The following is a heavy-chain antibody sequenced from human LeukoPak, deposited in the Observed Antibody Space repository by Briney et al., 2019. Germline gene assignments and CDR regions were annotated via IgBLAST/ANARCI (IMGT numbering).Heavy chain of an antibody. J-gene: IGHJ4*02. Sequence: GGSLRLSCAASGFTFSSYAMSWVRQAPGKGLEWVSAISGSGGSTYYADSVKGRFTISRDNSKNTLYLQMNSLRAEDTAVYYCAKEFGTMVRGVIDHFDHWGQGTLLTVSS. CDR1: GFTFSSYA. D-gene: IGHD3-10*01. CDR2: ISGSGGST. V-gene: IGHV3-23*01. CDR3: AKEFGTMVRGVIDHFDH.